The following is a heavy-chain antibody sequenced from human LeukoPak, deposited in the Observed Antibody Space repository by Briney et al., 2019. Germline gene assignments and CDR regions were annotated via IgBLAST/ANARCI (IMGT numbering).Heavy chain of an antibody. V-gene: IGHV3-23*01. CDR3: AKDYGDYAYYFHY. J-gene: IGHJ4*02. D-gene: IGHD4-17*01. CDR2: ISGSGYST. Sequence: PGGSLRLSCAASGFTFSNYAMNWVRQAPGKGLEWVSVISGSGYSTYYADSVKGRFPISRDNSKNTLYLQTNSLRAEDTAVYYCAKDYGDYAYYFHYWGQGTLVTVSS. CDR1: GFTFSNYA.